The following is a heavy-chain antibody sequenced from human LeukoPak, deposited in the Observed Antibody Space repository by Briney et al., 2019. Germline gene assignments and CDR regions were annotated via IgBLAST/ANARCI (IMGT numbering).Heavy chain of an antibody. CDR2: ISYDGSNK. D-gene: IGHD3-10*02. CDR3: ARAFNYYVTASYYGTDV. J-gene: IGHJ6*04. Sequence: PGGSLRLSCAASGFTFSSYAMHWVRQAPGKGLEWVAVISYDGSNKYYADSVKGRFTISRDNSKNTLYLQMNSLRAEDTAVYYCARAFNYYVTASYYGTDVWGKGTTVTVSS. CDR1: GFTFSSYA. V-gene: IGHV3-30*04.